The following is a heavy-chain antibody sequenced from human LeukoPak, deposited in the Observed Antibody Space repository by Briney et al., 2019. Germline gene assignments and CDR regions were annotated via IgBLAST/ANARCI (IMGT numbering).Heavy chain of an antibody. CDR1: GFTFSSYW. V-gene: IGHV3-7*01. CDR2: IKQDGTEK. D-gene: IGHD3-9*01. Sequence: GASLRLSCAASGFTFSSYWMSWVRQAPGKGLEWVANIKQDGTEKNYVDSVKGRFTISRDNAKNSLYLQMNSLSAEDTAVYYCARDSHYDILTGTNMDVWGKGTTVTVSS. CDR3: ARDSHYDILTGTNMDV. J-gene: IGHJ6*03.